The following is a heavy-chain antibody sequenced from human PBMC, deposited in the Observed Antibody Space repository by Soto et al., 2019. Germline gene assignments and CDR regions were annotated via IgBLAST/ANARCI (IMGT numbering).Heavy chain of an antibody. V-gene: IGHV3-21*01. J-gene: IGHJ4*02. CDR1: GFTFSSYS. CDR3: ASQIDYGDFGYYFDY. Sequence: GGSLRLSCAASGFTFSSYSMNWVRQAPGKGLEWVSSISSSSSYIYYADSVKGRFTISRDNAKNSLYLQMNSLRAEDTAVYYCASQIDYGDFGYYFDYWGQGTLVTVSS. D-gene: IGHD4-17*01. CDR2: ISSSSSYI.